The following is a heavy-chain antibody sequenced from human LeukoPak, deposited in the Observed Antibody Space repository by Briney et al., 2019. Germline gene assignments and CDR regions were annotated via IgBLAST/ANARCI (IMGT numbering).Heavy chain of an antibody. Sequence: GGSLRLSCAASGFTFSDYYMSWIRQAPGKGLEWVSAISGSGGSTYYADSVKGRFTISRDNSKNTLYLQMNSLRAEDTAVYYCAKHGDYKYGFDYWGQGTLVTVSS. V-gene: IGHV3-23*01. CDR2: ISGSGGST. J-gene: IGHJ4*02. CDR3: AKHGDYKYGFDY. D-gene: IGHD4-17*01. CDR1: GFTFSDYY.